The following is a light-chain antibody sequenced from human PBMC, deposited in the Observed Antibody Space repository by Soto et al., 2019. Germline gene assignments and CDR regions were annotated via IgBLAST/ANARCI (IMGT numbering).Light chain of an antibody. V-gene: IGKV1-5*03. CDR1: QSISSW. Sequence: DIQMTQSPSTLSASVGDRVTITCRASQSISSWLAWYQQKPGKAPKLLIYKAYSLESGVQSRFSGSGSGTEFTLTISSLQPDDSATYYCKHYNSYSEAFGQGTKVDI. CDR3: KHYNSYSEA. J-gene: IGKJ1*01. CDR2: KAY.